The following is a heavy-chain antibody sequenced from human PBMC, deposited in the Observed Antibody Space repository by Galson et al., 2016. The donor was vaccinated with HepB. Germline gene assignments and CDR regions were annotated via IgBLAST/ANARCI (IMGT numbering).Heavy chain of an antibody. V-gene: IGHV3-43*02. Sequence: SLRLSCAASGFTFDDYVMHWVRQAPGKGLEWVSLISGDGTSTYYADSVEGRFIISRDNSKNSLYLQMNSLRTEDTALYYCAKDFKDSSSWYSWFDPWGQGTLVTVSS. CDR2: ISGDGTST. J-gene: IGHJ5*02. D-gene: IGHD6-13*01. CDR1: GFTFDDYV. CDR3: AKDFKDSSSWYSWFDP.